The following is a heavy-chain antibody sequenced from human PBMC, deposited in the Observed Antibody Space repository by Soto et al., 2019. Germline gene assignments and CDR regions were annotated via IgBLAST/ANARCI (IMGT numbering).Heavy chain of an antibody. Sequence: PSETLSLTCTVSGGSISTYFWSWIRQPAGGGLGWIGRIYTTGSTNYNPSLKSRVTMSLDTSRNQFSLKLSSVTAADTAVYYCAREGGYFASSGYRVYHYHGVDVWGQGTTVTVYS. CDR1: GGSISTYF. V-gene: IGHV4-4*07. CDR3: AREGGYFASSGYRVYHYHGVDV. J-gene: IGHJ6*02. CDR2: IYTTGST. D-gene: IGHD3-22*01.